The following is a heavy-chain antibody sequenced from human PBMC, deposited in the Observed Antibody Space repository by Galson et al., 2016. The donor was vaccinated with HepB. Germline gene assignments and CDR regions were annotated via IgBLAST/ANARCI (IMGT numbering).Heavy chain of an antibody. V-gene: IGHV4-4*02. CDR1: GGSISSSNW. CDR2: IYHRGSS. J-gene: IGHJ6*02. CDR3: ARDYAAYGDPARYYYFEKDV. D-gene: IGHD4-17*01. Sequence: LSLTCAVSGGSISSSNWWNWVRQTPGKGLEWIGDIYHRGSSNYNPSLKSRLTLSVDKSNNHVSLMLTSVTAADTAVYYCARDYAAYGDPARYYYFEKDVWGQGTTVTVSS.